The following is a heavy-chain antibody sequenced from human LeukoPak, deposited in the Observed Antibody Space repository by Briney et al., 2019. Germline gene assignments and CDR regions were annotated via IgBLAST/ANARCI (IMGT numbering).Heavy chain of an antibody. D-gene: IGHD6-13*01. CDR2: ISYDASNK. CDR1: GFTFSSYG. CDR3: TTDRCSGSCRYYFDH. J-gene: IGHJ4*02. Sequence: GGSLRLSCAASGFTFSSYGMHWVRQAPGKGLEWVAVISYDASNKYYADSVKGRFTISRDNSKNTLYQQMNSLKTEDTAVYYCTTDRCSGSCRYYFDHWGQGTLVTVSS. V-gene: IGHV3-30*03.